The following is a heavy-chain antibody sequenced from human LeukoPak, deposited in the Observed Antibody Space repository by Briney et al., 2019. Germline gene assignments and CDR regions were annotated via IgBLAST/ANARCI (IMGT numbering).Heavy chain of an antibody. CDR1: EFTFSNYA. D-gene: IGHD4-11*01. CDR2: ISYDGNTI. V-gene: IGHV3-30-3*01. J-gene: IGHJ4*02. CDR3: ARSGGLQKFDY. Sequence: GGSLRLSCAASEFTFSNYALHWVRQAPGKGLEWVAVISYDGNTIHYADSVKGRFIISRDTSKNTLYLQMNSLRAEDTAVYYCARSGGLQKFDYWGQGTLVTVSS.